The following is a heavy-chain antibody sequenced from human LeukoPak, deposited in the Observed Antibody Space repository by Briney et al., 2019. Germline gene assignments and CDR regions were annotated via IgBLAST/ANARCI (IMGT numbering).Heavy chain of an antibody. Sequence: GASVKVSCKASGYIFTGYYIHWVRQAPGQGLEWMGWINPKIDVTNYAQKFQGRVTMTRDTSISTAYMDLSRLRSDDTAVYYCAREMDCRGGNCPFDYWGQGALVTVSS. CDR3: AREMDCRGGNCPFDY. CDR2: INPKIDVT. V-gene: IGHV1-2*02. CDR1: GYIFTGYY. D-gene: IGHD2-15*01. J-gene: IGHJ4*02.